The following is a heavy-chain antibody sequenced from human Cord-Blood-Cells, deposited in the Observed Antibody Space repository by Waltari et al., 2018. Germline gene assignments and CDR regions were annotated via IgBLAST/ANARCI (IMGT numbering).Heavy chain of an antibody. D-gene: IGHD2-2*02. CDR2: INPNSGGT. J-gene: IGHJ3*02. CDR3: ARSGVVVPAAILAFDI. V-gene: IGHV1-2*02. Sequence: QVQLVQSGAEVNKPGASVKVSCKASGYTLTVYYIHRVRHAPGQGLEWMGWINPNSGGTNYAQKFQGRVTMTRDTSISTAYMELSRLRSDDTAVYYCARSGVVVPAAILAFDIWGQGTMVTVSS. CDR1: GYTLTVYY.